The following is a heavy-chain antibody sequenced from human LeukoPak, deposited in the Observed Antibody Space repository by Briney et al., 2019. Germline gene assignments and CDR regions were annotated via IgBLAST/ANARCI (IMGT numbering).Heavy chain of an antibody. CDR2: IRYDGSNK. J-gene: IGHJ5*02. V-gene: IGHV3-30*02. D-gene: IGHD3-10*01. CDR1: GFTFSSYG. Sequence: GGSLRLSCAASGFTFSSYGMHWVRQAPGKGLEWVAFIRYDGSNKYYADSVKGRFTISRDNSKNTLYLQMNSLRAEDTAVYYCAKDLLYGSGSPSWFDPWGQGTLVTVSS. CDR3: AKDLLYGSGSPSWFDP.